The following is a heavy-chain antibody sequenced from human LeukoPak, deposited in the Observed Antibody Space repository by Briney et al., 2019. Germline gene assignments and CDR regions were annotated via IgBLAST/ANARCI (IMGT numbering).Heavy chain of an antibody. D-gene: IGHD1-26*01. Sequence: SETLSLTCTVSGGSISSGDYYWSWIRQPPGKGLEWIGYIYYSGSTYYNPSLKSRVTISVDTSKNQFSLKLSSVTAADTAVYYCARDLPSSPSLISASEAYWYFDLWGRGTLVTVSS. CDR3: ARDLPSSPSLISASEAYWYFDL. J-gene: IGHJ2*01. CDR2: IYYSGST. CDR1: GGSISSGDYY. V-gene: IGHV4-30-4*01.